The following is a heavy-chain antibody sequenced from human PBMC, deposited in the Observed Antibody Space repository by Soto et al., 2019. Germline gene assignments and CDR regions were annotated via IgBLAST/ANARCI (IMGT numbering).Heavy chain of an antibody. Sequence: EVQLVESGGGLVKPGGSLRLSCTASGLSFSSDSMNWVRQAPGKGLEWVSSISGSSSYIYYADSVKGRFTISRDNAKNSVYLQMNGLRAEDTAVYYCARGLGYCNVGSCSGAFDMWGQGTMVTVSS. V-gene: IGHV3-21*01. D-gene: IGHD2-15*01. CDR1: GLSFSSDS. J-gene: IGHJ3*02. CDR2: ISGSSSYI. CDR3: ARGLGYCNVGSCSGAFDM.